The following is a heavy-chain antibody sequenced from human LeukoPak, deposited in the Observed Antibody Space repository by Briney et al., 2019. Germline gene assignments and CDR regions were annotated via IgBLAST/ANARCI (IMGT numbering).Heavy chain of an antibody. D-gene: IGHD6-13*01. V-gene: IGHV3-11*01. CDR3: ARDKVIAAAGRGWFDP. CDR1: GFTFSDYY. Sequence: GGSLRLSCAASGFTFSDYYMSWIRQAPGKGLEWVSYISSSGSTIYYADSVKGRFTISRDNAKNSLYLQMNSLRAEDTAVYYCARDKVIAAAGRGWFDPWAREPWSPSPQ. J-gene: IGHJ5*02. CDR2: ISSSGSTI.